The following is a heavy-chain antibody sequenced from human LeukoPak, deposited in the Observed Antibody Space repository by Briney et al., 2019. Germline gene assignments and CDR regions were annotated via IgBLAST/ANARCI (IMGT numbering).Heavy chain of an antibody. D-gene: IGHD3-10*01. CDR3: ARSRTHRLYSGSGSYPGAFDY. CDR1: GYIFTNYG. V-gene: IGHV1-18*01. J-gene: IGHJ4*02. CDR2: ISGYNGYT. Sequence: RASVKVSCKPSGYIFTNYGISWVRQAPGQGLEWMGWISGYNGYTNHAQKLQGRVTMTTDTSTSTVYMELGSLRSDDTAVYYCARSRTHRLYSGSGSYPGAFDYWGQGTLVTVSS.